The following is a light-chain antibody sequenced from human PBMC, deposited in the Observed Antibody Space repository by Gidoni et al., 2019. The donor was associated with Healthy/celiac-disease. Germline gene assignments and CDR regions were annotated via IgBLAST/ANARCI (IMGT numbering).Light chain of an antibody. V-gene: IGLV2-23*02. Sequence: QSALTQPASSPGSPGQSINNTCTGTSSDVGSSNFVSWYQPYPGQAPQAIIYDVTVRLSGVSNRFSASRSGNTASLTISGLQAEDEADYYCSSYAGSSNWVFGGGTRLTVL. CDR1: SSDVGSSNF. J-gene: IGLJ3*02. CDR3: SSYAGSSNWV. CDR2: DVT.